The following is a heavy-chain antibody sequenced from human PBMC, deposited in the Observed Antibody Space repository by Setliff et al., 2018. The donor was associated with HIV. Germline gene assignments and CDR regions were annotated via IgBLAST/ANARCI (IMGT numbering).Heavy chain of an antibody. J-gene: IGHJ2*01. CDR1: GGSFSTYY. V-gene: IGHV4-4*07. Sequence: SETLSLTCTVSGGSFSTYYWSWIRQPAGEGPEYIGRVHSTGTTIYNPSLKSRVTVSVDTSQNQFSLKLTSVTAADTATYFCSRGPPFDRWGRGTLVTV. CDR3: SRGPPFDR. CDR2: VHSTGTT.